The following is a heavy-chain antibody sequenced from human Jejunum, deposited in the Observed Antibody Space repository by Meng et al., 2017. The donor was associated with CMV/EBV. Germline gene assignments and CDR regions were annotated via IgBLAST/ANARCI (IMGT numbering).Heavy chain of an antibody. J-gene: IGHJ5*02. V-gene: IGHV3-15*01. D-gene: IGHD2-2*01. CDR1: FSNAW. CDR2: IRSKTDGGTT. Sequence: FSNAWMTWVRQAPGKGLECVGRIRSKTDGGTTDYAAPVKGRVTISRDDSKNTVYLEMNNLKTEDTAMYYCTTDPPRYCTSTSCYLGHWGQGTLVTVSS. CDR3: TTDPPRYCTSTSCYLGH.